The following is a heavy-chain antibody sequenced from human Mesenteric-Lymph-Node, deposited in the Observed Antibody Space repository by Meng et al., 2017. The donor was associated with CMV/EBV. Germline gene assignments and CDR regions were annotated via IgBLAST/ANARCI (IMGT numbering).Heavy chain of an antibody. CDR3: AKETGVLTAHSYGMDV. J-gene: IGHJ6*02. Sequence: GESLKISCAASGFTLSSYAMSWVRQAPGKGLEWVSAISGSGGSTYYADSVKGRFTISRDNSKNTLYLQMNSLRAEDTAVYYCAKETGVLTAHSYGMDVWGQGTTVTVSS. CDR1: GFTLSSYA. CDR2: ISGSGGST. D-gene: IGHD2-8*01. V-gene: IGHV3-23*01.